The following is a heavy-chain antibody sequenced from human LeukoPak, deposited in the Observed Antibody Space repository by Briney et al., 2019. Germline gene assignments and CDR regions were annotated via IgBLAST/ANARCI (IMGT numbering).Heavy chain of an antibody. Sequence: GGSLRLSWAASGFTFSSYGMHWVRQAQGKGLEWVAFIRYDGSNKYYADSVKGRFTISRDNSKNTLYLQMNSLRAEDTAVYYCAKEGFLEWLYPRWYFDYWGQGTLVTVSS. CDR2: IRYDGSNK. D-gene: IGHD3-3*01. CDR1: GFTFSSYG. J-gene: IGHJ4*02. V-gene: IGHV3-30*02. CDR3: AKEGFLEWLYPRWYFDY.